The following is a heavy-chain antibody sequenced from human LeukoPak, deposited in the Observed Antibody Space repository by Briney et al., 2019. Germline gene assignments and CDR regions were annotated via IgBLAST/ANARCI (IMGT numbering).Heavy chain of an antibody. J-gene: IGHJ4*02. D-gene: IGHD3-3*01. CDR1: GFTFSDYY. V-gene: IGHV3-11*01. CDR2: ISSSGSTI. Sequence: GGSLRLSCAASGFTFSDYYMSWLRQAPGKGLEWVSYISSSGSTIYYADSVKGRFTISRDNAKNSLYLQMNSLRAEDTAVYYCARDRYFDFWSGSHYFDYWGQGTLVTVSS. CDR3: ARDRYFDFWSGSHYFDY.